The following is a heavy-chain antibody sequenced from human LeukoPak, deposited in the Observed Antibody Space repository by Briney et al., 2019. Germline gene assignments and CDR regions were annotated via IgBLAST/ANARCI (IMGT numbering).Heavy chain of an antibody. CDR2: ISGSGGST. CDR3: AKHTLGPLYYYMDV. Sequence: GGSLRLSCAASGFTFSNYAMSWVRQAPGKGREWVSAISGSGGSTYYADSVKGRFTISRDNSKNTLYLQVNSLRAEDTAVYYCAKHTLGPLYYYMDVWGKGTTVTVSS. V-gene: IGHV3-23*01. CDR1: GFTFSNYA. J-gene: IGHJ6*03.